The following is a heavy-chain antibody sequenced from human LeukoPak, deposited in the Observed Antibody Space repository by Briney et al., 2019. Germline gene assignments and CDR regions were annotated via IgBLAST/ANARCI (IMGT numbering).Heavy chain of an antibody. CDR2: IYTSGST. CDR3: ARGCSSTSCYLRMDV. V-gene: IGHV4-4*07. CDR1: GGSISGYY. J-gene: IGHJ6*02. D-gene: IGHD2-2*01. Sequence: SETLSLTCTVSGGSISGYYWSWIRQPAGKGLEWIGRIYTSGSTNYNPSLKSRLTMSIDTSKNQFSLKLSSVTAADTAVYYCARGCSSTSCYLRMDVWGQGTTVTVSS.